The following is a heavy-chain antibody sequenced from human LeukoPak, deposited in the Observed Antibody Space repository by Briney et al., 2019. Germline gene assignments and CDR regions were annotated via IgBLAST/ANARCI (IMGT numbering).Heavy chain of an antibody. J-gene: IGHJ3*02. CDR2: ISSSSSTI. Sequence: GGSLRLSCSASGFTFSSYSMNWVRQAPGKGLEWVSYISSSSSTIYYADSVKGRFTISRDNAKNSLYLQMNSLRAEDTAVYYCATGYSSSWYQEDIWGQGTMVTVSS. V-gene: IGHV3-48*04. D-gene: IGHD6-13*01. CDR1: GFTFSSYS. CDR3: ATGYSSSWYQEDI.